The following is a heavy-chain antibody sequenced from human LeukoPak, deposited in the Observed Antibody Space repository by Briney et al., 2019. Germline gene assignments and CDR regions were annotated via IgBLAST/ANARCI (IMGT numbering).Heavy chain of an antibody. J-gene: IGHJ4*02. CDR1: GFTFSSYG. Sequence: PGGSLRLSCAASGFTFSSYGMHWVRQAPGKGLEWVAVISYDGSNKYYADSVKGRFTISRDNSKNTLYLQMNSLRAEDTAVYYCAKDQGYERSYGEEAFDYWGQGTLVTVSS. CDR2: ISYDGSNK. D-gene: IGHD3-10*01. V-gene: IGHV3-30*18. CDR3: AKDQGYERSYGEEAFDY.